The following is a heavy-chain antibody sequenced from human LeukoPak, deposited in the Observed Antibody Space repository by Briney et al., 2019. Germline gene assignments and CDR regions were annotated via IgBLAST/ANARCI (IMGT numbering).Heavy chain of an antibody. CDR3: ARGSRIVGAPPDY. CDR1: GFIFSSFT. V-gene: IGHV3-21*01. CDR2: ISSSSSYI. D-gene: IGHD1-26*01. Sequence: GGSLRLSCAASGFIFSSFTMNWVCQAPGKGLEWVSSISSSSSYIYSGDSVQGRFTISRDNAKNSLYLQMNSLRAEDTAVYYCARGSRIVGAPPDYWGQGILVTVSS. J-gene: IGHJ4*02.